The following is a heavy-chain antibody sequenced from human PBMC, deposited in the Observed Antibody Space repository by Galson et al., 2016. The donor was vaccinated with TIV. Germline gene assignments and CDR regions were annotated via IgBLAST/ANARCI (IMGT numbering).Heavy chain of an antibody. CDR1: GLTFRSYG. Sequence: SLRLSCATSGLTFRSYGFHWVRQAPGKGLEWVAFMSDDGTEKYYGDSVRGRFTISRDNSKSTLYLQMSSLRPGDSAVYLCARVYNSYFIDYWGQGTLVTVSS. V-gene: IGHV3-30*03. CDR3: ARVYNSYFIDY. D-gene: IGHD3-10*01. CDR2: MSDDGTEK. J-gene: IGHJ4*02.